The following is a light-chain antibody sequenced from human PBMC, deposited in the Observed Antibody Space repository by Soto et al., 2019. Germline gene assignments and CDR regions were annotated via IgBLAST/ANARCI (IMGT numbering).Light chain of an antibody. V-gene: IGLV2-23*01. CDR1: SSDVGSYDL. J-gene: IGLJ1*01. CDR2: EGD. Sequence: QSALTQPASVSGSPGQSGTISCTGTSSDVGSYDLVSWYQQHPGKAPKLMIYEGDKRPSGVSNRFSGSKSGNTASLTISGLQAEDEADYYCCSYAGSNTYVFGTGTKVTVL. CDR3: CSYAGSNTYV.